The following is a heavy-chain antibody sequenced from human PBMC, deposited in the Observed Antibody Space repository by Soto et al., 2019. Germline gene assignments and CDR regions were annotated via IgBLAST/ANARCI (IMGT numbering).Heavy chain of an antibody. D-gene: IGHD1-1*01. CDR2: INAGNGNI. CDR1: GYTFTSYT. V-gene: IGHV1-3*01. J-gene: IGHJ5*02. CDR3: ARSLGWNDERDWFDP. Sequence: GASVKVSCKASGYTFTSYTMHWVRQAPGQRLEWMGWINAGNGNIKYSQKFQGRVTITRDTSASTAYMELSSLRSEDTAVYYCARSLGWNDERDWFDPWGQGTLVTVSS.